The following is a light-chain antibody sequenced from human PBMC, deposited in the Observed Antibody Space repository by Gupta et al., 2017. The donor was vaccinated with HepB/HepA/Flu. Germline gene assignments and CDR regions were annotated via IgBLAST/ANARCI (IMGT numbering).Light chain of an antibody. CDR3: QAWDSSTGV. CDR2: QDS. Sequence: SYEPTHPPPPSVSPGQTASITCSGDKLGDKYACWYQQKPGQSPVLVIYQDSKRPSGIPERFSGSNSGNTATLTISGTQAMDEADYYCQAWDSSTGVFGGGTKLTVL. CDR1: KLGDKY. J-gene: IGLJ2*01. V-gene: IGLV3-1*01.